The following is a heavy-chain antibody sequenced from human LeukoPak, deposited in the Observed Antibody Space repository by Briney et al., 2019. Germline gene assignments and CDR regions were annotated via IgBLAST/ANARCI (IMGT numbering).Heavy chain of an antibody. J-gene: IGHJ6*02. CDR1: GGSISPYF. V-gene: IGHV4-59*12. D-gene: IGHD2-2*01. Sequence: SQTLSLTCTVSGGSISPYFWSCIRQPPGKGLEWIGYIYYSGSAYYNPSLNSRVTISVDTSKNQFSLKLSSVTAADTAMYYCARDRTSRFCPSTGPLCGMDVWGQGTTVTVS. CDR2: IYYSGSA. CDR3: ARDRTSRFCPSTGPLCGMDV.